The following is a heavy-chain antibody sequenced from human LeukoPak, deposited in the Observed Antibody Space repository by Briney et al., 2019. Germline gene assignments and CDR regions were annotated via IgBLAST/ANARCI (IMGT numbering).Heavy chain of an antibody. Sequence: SGTLSLTCAVSGGAFSGYYWSWIRQPAGTALEWIGGIYASGTITYNPSLKSRVTMSVDTSNNHFSLKLSSVTAADTAVYYCARDSGTTAEAKFDPWGQGTLVTVSS. CDR3: ARDSGTTAEAKFDP. J-gene: IGHJ5*02. CDR2: IYASGTI. V-gene: IGHV4-4*07. D-gene: IGHD1-7*01. CDR1: GGAFSGYY.